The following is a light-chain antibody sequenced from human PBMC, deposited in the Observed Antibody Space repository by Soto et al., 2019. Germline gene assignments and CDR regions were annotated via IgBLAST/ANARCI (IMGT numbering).Light chain of an antibody. V-gene: IGLV1-51*02. J-gene: IGLJ1*01. CDR1: SPNIGSND. CDR2: ENS. Sequence: QSVLTQPPSVSAAPGQKVTISCSGNSPNIGSNDVSWYQQLPGKAPKLLIYENSQRPSGIPDRFSGSKSGTSATLGITGLQTGDEADYYCGTWDSSLIALFGTGTKVTVL. CDR3: GTWDSSLIAL.